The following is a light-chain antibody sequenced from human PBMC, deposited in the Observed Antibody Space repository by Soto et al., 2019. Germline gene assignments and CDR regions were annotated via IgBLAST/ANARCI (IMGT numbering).Light chain of an antibody. V-gene: IGKV3-15*01. CDR3: QQYNNWPPRGRT. J-gene: IGKJ1*01. CDR1: QSVSSN. Sequence: EIVMTQSPATLSVSPGERATLSCRASQSVSSNLAWYQQKPGQAPRLLIYGASTRATGIPARFSGSGSGTEFTLTNSSLQSEDFAVYYGQQYNNWPPRGRTFGQGTKVEIK. CDR2: GAS.